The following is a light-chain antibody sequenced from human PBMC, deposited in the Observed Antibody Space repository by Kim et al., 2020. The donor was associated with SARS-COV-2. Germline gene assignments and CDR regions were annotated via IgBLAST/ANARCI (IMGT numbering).Light chain of an antibody. Sequence: GQPDTISSTGTSGDVGGYNYGSWYQQHPGKAPVLMIYEVAKRPSGVPDRFSGSKSGNTASLTVSGLQAEDEADYYCNSYAGGNSYVFGGGTQLTVL. CDR3: NSYAGGNSYV. CDR2: EVA. V-gene: IGLV2-8*01. CDR1: SGDVGGYNY. J-gene: IGLJ3*02.